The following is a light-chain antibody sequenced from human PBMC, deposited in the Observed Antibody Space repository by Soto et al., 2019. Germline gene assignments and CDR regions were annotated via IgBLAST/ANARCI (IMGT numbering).Light chain of an antibody. Sequence: DIVMTQSPDSLAVSLGERATISCKSSQTVLDSSNNKDYLTWYQQKPGQHPKLLIYWASTREFGVPDRFSGSGSGTDFSLTTSSLQVEDVAVDYGQQDYTATGTFGHGTKVDIK. CDR3: QQDYTATGT. CDR1: QTVLDSSNNKDY. V-gene: IGKV4-1*01. CDR2: WAS. J-gene: IGKJ1*01.